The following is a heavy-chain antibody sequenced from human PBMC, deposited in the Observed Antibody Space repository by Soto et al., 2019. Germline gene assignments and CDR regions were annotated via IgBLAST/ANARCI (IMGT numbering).Heavy chain of an antibody. V-gene: IGHV4-34*01. J-gene: IGHJ4*02. D-gene: IGHD4-4*01. CDR1: GGSFSGYH. CDR2: INPSGSI. Sequence: VQLQQWGAGLLKPSETLSLTCAVYGGSFSGYHWSWFRQPRGKGLEWIGEINPSGSINYNPSLKSRVTISVDTSKNQFSLNLSSVTAADTAVYYCATFVGATTVTRGSPRDYWGQGTLVTVSS. CDR3: ATFVGATTVTRGSPRDY.